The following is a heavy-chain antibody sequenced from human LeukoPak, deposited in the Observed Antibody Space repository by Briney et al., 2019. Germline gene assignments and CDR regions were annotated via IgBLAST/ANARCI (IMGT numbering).Heavy chain of an antibody. V-gene: IGHV4-4*09. J-gene: IGHJ5*02. D-gene: IGHD3-22*01. CDR3: ARPYYYDSRIDP. Sequence: SETLSLTCTVSGGSISSYYWSWIRQPPGKGLEWIGYIYTSGSTNYNPSLKSRVTISVDTSKNQFSLKLSSVTAADTAVYYCARPYYYDSRIDPWGQGILVTVSS. CDR1: GGSISSYY. CDR2: IYTSGST.